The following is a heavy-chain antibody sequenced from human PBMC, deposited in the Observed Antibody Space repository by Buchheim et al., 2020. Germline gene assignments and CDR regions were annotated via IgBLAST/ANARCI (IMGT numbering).Heavy chain of an antibody. CDR3: ARDVNAVAVGRYIDY. Sequence: QVQLVESGGGVVQPGRSLRLSCAASGFTFSTYGMHWVRQAPGKGLEWVAVIWHDGNNKYYADSVKGRFTISRDNSKNTLYLQMSRLSPEDTAVYYRARDVNAVAVGRYIDYWGQGTL. V-gene: IGHV3-33*01. D-gene: IGHD6-19*01. CDR2: IWHDGNNK. CDR1: GFTFSTYG. J-gene: IGHJ4*02.